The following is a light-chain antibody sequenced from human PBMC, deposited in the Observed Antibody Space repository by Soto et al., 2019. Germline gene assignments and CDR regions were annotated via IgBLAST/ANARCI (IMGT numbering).Light chain of an antibody. CDR2: DAS. V-gene: IGKV1-5*01. CDR1: QSISTW. J-gene: IGKJ1*01. CDR3: QQYNGLWT. Sequence: DTKMTHSPSTLSASVGDSVTITCRASQSISTWLAWYQQKPGKVPKLLICDASSLGSGVPSRFRGSGSGTEITLTINSLQPGDFATYSCQQYNGLWTFGQGTKVDIK.